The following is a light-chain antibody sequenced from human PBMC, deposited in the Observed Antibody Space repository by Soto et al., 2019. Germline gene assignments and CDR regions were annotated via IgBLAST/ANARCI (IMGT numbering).Light chain of an antibody. CDR3: QSYDYALRASGV. V-gene: IGLV1-40*01. CDR1: SSKIGGGYD. J-gene: IGLJ2*01. Sequence: QSVLTQPPSVSGAPGQRVTISCTGNSSKIGGGYDVHRYQQLPGTAPELLIYGNSNRPSGVPDRFSGSKSGTSASLAITGRPAEDLADYHCQSYDYALRASGVCGGGTQLHVL. CDR2: GNS.